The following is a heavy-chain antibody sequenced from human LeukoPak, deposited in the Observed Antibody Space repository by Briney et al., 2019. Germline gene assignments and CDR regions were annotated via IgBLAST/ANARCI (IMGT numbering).Heavy chain of an antibody. Sequence: GESLKIPCKGSGYSFTSYWIGWVRQMPGKGLEWMGIIYPGDSDTRYSPSFQGQVTISADKSISTAYLQWSSPKASDTAMYYCARRNVVVPAEGYYFDYWGQGTLVTVSS. CDR3: ARRNVVVPAEGYYFDY. D-gene: IGHD2-2*01. V-gene: IGHV5-51*01. CDR1: GYSFTSYW. J-gene: IGHJ4*02. CDR2: IYPGDSDT.